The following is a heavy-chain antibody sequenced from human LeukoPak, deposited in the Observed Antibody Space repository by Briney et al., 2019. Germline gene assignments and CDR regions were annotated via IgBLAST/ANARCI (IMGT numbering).Heavy chain of an antibody. V-gene: IGHV3-48*01. CDR2: ISSLGSTI. Sequence: GGSLRLSCAASGFTVSSYWMSWVRQAPGQGLEWVSYISSLGSTIYYADSVKGRFTISRDNAKNSLYLQMNSLRAEDTAVYYCARGEQEMATMSVDYWGQGTLVTVSS. CDR3: ARGEQEMATMSVDY. J-gene: IGHJ4*02. CDR1: GFTVSSYW. D-gene: IGHD5-24*01.